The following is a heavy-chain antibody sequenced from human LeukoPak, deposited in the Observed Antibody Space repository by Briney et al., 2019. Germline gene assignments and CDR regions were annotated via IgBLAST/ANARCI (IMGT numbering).Heavy chain of an antibody. CDR3: ARAGLIYYDSSGYYGH. V-gene: IGHV4-34*01. CDR1: GGSFSGYY. J-gene: IGHJ4*02. D-gene: IGHD3-22*01. Sequence: ETLSLTCAVYGGSFSGYYWRWIRQPPGKGLEWIGEINHSGSTNYNPSLKSRVTISVDTSKNQFSLKLSSVTAADTAVYYCARAGLIYYDSSGYYGHWGQGTLVTVSS. CDR2: INHSGST.